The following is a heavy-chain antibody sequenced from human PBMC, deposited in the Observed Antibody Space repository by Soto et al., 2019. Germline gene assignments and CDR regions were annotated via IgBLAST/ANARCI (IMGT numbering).Heavy chain of an antibody. J-gene: IGHJ4*02. CDR3: ARDSDIVVVPAAMQVDY. CDR2: ISSSSSTI. V-gene: IGHV3-48*01. D-gene: IGHD2-2*01. Sequence: GGSLRLSCAASGFTFSSYSMNWVRQAPGKGLEWVSYISSSSSTIYYADSVKGRFTISRDNAKNSLYLQMNSLRAEDTAVYYCARDSDIVVVPAAMQVDYWGQGTLVTVSS. CDR1: GFTFSSYS.